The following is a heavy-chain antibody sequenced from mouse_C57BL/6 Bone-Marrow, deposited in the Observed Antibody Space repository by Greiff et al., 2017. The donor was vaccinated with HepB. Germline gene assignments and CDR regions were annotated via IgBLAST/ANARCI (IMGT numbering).Heavy chain of an antibody. CDR2: IWRGGST. J-gene: IGHJ1*03. CDR1: GFSLTSYG. Sequence: VHLVESGPGLVQPSQSLSITCTVSGFSLTSYGVHWVRQSPGKGLEWLGVIWRGGSTDYNAAFMSRLSITKDNSKSQVFFKMNSLQADDTAIYYCAKTHRPYWYFDVWGTGTTVTVSS. V-gene: IGHV2-5*01. CDR3: AKTHRPYWYFDV.